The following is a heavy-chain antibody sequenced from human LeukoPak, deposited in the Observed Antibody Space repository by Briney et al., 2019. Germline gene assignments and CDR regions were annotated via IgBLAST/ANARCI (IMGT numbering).Heavy chain of an antibody. Sequence: GGSLRLPCAASGFTFSSYGMSWVRQAPGKGLEWVSSISTSSIYIYYADSLKGRFTISRDNARKSLYLQMNSLRAEDTAVYYCARGRDGYNLVDAFDIWGQGTMVTVSS. CDR2: ISTSSIYI. CDR3: ARGRDGYNLVDAFDI. J-gene: IGHJ3*02. CDR1: GFTFSSYG. D-gene: IGHD5-24*01. V-gene: IGHV3-21*01.